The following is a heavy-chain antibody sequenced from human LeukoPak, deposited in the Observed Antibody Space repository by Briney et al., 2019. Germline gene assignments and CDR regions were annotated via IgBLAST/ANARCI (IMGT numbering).Heavy chain of an antibody. CDR3: AREGEKQQREKWLWSGTISDAFDI. V-gene: IGHV4-59*01. CDR2: IYYSGST. Sequence: ETLSLTCTVSGGSISSYYWSWIRQPPGKGLEWIGYIYYSGSTNYNPSLKSRVTISVDTSKNQFSLKLSSVTAADTAVYYCAREGEKQQREKWLWSGTISDAFDIWGQGTMVTVSS. D-gene: IGHD3-10*02. CDR1: GGSISSYY. J-gene: IGHJ3*02.